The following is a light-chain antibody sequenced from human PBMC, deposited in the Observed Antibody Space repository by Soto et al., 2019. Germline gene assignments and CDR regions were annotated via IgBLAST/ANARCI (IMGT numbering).Light chain of an antibody. V-gene: IGKV3-15*01. Sequence: EIVLTQSPATLSVSPGERATLSCRASQTISRSLAWYQQKPGQAPRLLIYDASTRATGIPARFSGSGSGTEFTLTISSLQSEDFALYYCHQYNHWPPGTFGQGTKVDI. CDR2: DAS. J-gene: IGKJ2*01. CDR3: HQYNHWPPGT. CDR1: QTISRS.